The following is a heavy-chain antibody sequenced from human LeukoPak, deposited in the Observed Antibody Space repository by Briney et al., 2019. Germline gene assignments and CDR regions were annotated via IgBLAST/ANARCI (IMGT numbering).Heavy chain of an antibody. Sequence: ASVKVSCKAPGYTFTGYYMHWVRQAPGQGLEWMGWINPNSGGTNYAQKFQGRVTVTRDTSISTAYMELSRLRSDDTAVYYCARDLWELRGYFDYWGQGTLVTVSS. CDR1: GYTFTGYY. CDR3: ARDLWELRGYFDY. CDR2: INPNSGGT. J-gene: IGHJ4*02. V-gene: IGHV1-2*02. D-gene: IGHD1-26*01.